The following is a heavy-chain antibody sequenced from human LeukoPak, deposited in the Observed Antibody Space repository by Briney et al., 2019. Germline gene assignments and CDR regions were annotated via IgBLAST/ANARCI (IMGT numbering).Heavy chain of an antibody. J-gene: IGHJ4*02. Sequence: GGSLRLYCAVSGFTFSSYWMHWVRQAPGKGLVWVSRIDRDGSRINYADSVKGRFTISRDNGKNTLFLQMNSLRAEDAAVYYCVRGNDYGGPHYWGQGTLVTVSS. D-gene: IGHD4-23*01. V-gene: IGHV3-74*01. CDR2: IDRDGSRI. CDR3: VRGNDYGGPHY. CDR1: GFTFSSYW.